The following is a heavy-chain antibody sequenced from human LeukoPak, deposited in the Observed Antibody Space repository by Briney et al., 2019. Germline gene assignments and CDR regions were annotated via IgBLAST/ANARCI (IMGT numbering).Heavy chain of an antibody. D-gene: IGHD2-21*02. J-gene: IGHJ4*02. V-gene: IGHV5-51*01. Sequence: GESLKISCTGSGYSFPTYWIGWVRHLPGKGLEWMGIIYPGDSGTRYSPSFQGQVTTSADKSIPHAYLQWSSLKASDTATYYCALAYCGGDCYSLSGIYLDYWGQGTLVTVSS. CDR2: IYPGDSGT. CDR1: GYSFPTYW. CDR3: ALAYCGGDCYSLSGIYLDY.